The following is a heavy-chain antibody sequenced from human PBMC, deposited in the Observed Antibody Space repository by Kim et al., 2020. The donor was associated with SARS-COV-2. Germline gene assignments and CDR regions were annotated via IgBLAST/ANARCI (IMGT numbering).Heavy chain of an antibody. Sequence: SETLSLTCTVSGGSVSSGSYYWSWIRQPPGKGLEWIGYIYYSGSTNYNPSLKSRVTISVDMSKNQFSLKLSSVTAADTAVYYCARGPYGDYVPAVFQHWGQGTLVTVSS. J-gene: IGHJ1*01. D-gene: IGHD4-17*01. CDR1: GGSVSSGSYY. V-gene: IGHV4-61*01. CDR3: ARGPYGDYVPAVFQH. CDR2: IYYSGST.